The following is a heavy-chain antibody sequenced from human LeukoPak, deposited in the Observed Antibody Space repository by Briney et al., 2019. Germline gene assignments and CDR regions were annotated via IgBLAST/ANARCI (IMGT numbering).Heavy chain of an antibody. Sequence: SETLSLTCAVSGGSISSDNWWSWVHQPPGKGLEWIGEIYHSGSTNYNPSLQSRVTISVDKSENQFSLRLNSVTAADTAVYYCARRGYSGSASYSFDYWGQGTLVTVSS. CDR3: ARRGYSGSASYSFDY. CDR1: GGSISSDNW. V-gene: IGHV4-4*02. CDR2: IYHSGST. J-gene: IGHJ4*02. D-gene: IGHD3-10*01.